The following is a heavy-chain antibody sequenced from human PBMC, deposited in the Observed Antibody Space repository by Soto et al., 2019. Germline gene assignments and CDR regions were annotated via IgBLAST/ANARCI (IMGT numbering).Heavy chain of an antibody. CDR2: IYYSGST. J-gene: IGHJ5*02. CDR1: GGSISSGDYY. Sequence: PSETLSLTCTVSGGSISSGDYYWSWIRQPPGKGLDLIGYIYYSGSTYYNPSLKSRVTISVDTSKNQFSLKLSFVTAADTAVYYCARELVAVAGTGPWFDPWGQGTLVTVSS. D-gene: IGHD6-19*01. CDR3: ARELVAVAGTGPWFDP. V-gene: IGHV4-30-4*01.